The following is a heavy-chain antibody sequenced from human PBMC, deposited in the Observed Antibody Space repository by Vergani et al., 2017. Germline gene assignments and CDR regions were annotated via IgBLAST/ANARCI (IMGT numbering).Heavy chain of an antibody. CDR2: ISYDGSNK. D-gene: IGHD6-13*01. CDR1: GFTFSSYG. CDR3: AKAWGYSSSWYLYYYYGMDV. J-gene: IGHJ6*02. Sequence: QVQLVESGGGAVQPGRSLRLSCAASGFTFSSYGMHWVRQAPGKGLEWVAVISYDGSNKYYADSVKGRFTISRDNSKNTLYLQMNSLRAEDTAVYYCAKAWGYSSSWYLYYYYGMDVWGQGTTVTVSS. V-gene: IGHV3-30*18.